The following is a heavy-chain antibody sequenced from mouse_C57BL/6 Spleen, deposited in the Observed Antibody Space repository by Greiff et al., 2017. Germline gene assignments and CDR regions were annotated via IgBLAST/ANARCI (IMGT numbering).Heavy chain of an antibody. CDR2: INPSNGDT. Sequence: EVQLQPSGPELVKPGDSVKISCKASGYSFTGYFLNWVMQSHGKSLEWIGRINPSNGDTFYNQKFKGKATLTVDKSSSTAHMELRSLTSEDAAVYYWARGTSYSNYDDYAMDDWGEGTSVTGS. CDR1: GYSFTGYF. V-gene: IGHV1-20*01. D-gene: IGHD2-5*01. J-gene: IGHJ4*01. CDR3: ARGTSYSNYDDYAMDD.